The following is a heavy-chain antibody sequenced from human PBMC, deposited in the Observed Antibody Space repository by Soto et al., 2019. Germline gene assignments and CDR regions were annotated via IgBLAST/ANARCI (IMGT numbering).Heavy chain of an antibody. CDR2: ISAYNGNT. J-gene: IGHJ6*02. CDR1: GYTFTSYG. V-gene: IGHV1-18*01. Sequence: GASVKVSCKASGYTFTSYGISWVRQAPGQGLEWMGWISAYNGNTNYAQKLQGRVTMTTDTSTSTAYMELRSLRSDDTAVYYCAREGRIVVATEYYYYYYGMDVWGQGTTVTASS. D-gene: IGHD6-19*01. CDR3: AREGRIVVATEYYYYYYGMDV.